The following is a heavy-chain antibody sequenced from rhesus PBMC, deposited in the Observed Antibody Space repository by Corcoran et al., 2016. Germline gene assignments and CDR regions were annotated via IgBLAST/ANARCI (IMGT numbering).Heavy chain of an antibody. CDR3: ARDRGAAAGFDY. CDR1: GYSISSGYG. J-gene: IGHJ4*01. CDR2: ISYSGSS. Sequence: QVQLQESGPGLVKPSETLSLTCAVSGYSISSGYGWSWIHQPPGKGLEGIGYISYSGSSYYTPSCKSRVTISIDTSKNQCSRKLSSVTAADTAVYYCARDRGAAAGFDYWGQGVLVTVSS. D-gene: IGHD6-25*01. V-gene: IGHV4-127*01.